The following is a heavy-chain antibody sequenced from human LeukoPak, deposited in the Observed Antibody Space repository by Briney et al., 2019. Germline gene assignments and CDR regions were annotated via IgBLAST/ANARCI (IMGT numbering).Heavy chain of an antibody. CDR1: GGSISSGSYY. V-gene: IGHV4-61*02. CDR3: ARGNIVVVPAAPPHYYYYGMDV. D-gene: IGHD2-2*01. Sequence: PSETLSLTCTVSGGSISSGSYYWSWIRQPAGKGLEWIGRIYTSGSTNYNPSLKSRVTISVDTSKNQFSLKLSSVTAADTAVYYCARGNIVVVPAAPPHYYYYGMDVWGQGTTVTVSS. CDR2: IYTSGST. J-gene: IGHJ6*02.